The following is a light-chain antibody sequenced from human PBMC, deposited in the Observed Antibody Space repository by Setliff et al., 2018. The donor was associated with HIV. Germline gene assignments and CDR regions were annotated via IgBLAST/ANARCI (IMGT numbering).Light chain of an antibody. V-gene: IGLV2-14*02. J-gene: IGLJ2*01. CDR3: SASRPSNNLL. CDR2: QVI. Sequence: QSALTQPASVSGSPGQSITISCTGTSGDVGRYNLVSWYQQQPGKPPKLMIYQVINRPSGVSNRFSGSKSGNTASLTISGLQAEDEANYYCSASRPSNNLLFGGGTKVTVL. CDR1: SGDVGRYNL.